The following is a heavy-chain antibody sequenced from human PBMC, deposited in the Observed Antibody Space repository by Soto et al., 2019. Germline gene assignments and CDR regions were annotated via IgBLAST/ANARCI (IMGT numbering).Heavy chain of an antibody. CDR1: GFTFSTYA. V-gene: IGHV3-23*01. Sequence: EVELLESGGGLVQPEGSLRLSCAASGFTFSTYAMGWVRQAPGKGLEWVSVVSSGGGTQYAACVKGRFTVSRDNSKNTLSLQMNSLSADDTAVYYCAKRRGAGGHFDYWGQGALVTVSS. D-gene: IGHD2-15*01. CDR3: AKRRGAGGHFDY. CDR2: VSSGGGT. J-gene: IGHJ4*02.